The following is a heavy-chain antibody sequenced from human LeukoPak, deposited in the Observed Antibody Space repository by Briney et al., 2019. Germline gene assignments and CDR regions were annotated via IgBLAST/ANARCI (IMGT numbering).Heavy chain of an antibody. CDR2: ISAGNGNT. CDR1: GYTFTSYA. CDR3: ARDSGSGNSDY. Sequence: ASVTVSCKASGYTFTSYAIHWVRQAPGQRLEWMGWISAGNGNTKYSQNFQGRVTFISNTSATTAFMELSSLRSEDAAVYYCARDSGSGNSDYWGQGTLVTVSS. D-gene: IGHD1-26*01. V-gene: IGHV1-3*01. J-gene: IGHJ4*02.